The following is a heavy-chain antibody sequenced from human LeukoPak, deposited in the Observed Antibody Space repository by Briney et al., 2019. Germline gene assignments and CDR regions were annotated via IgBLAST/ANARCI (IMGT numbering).Heavy chain of an antibody. CDR2: ISWNSGSI. CDR1: GFTFDDYA. D-gene: IGHD3-22*01. Sequence: GGSLRLSCAASGFTFDDYAMHWVRQAPGKGLEWVSGISWNSGSIGYADSVKGRFTISRDNAKNSLYLQMNSLRAEDTALYYCAKADYYDSPFQHWGQGTLVTVSS. J-gene: IGHJ1*01. V-gene: IGHV3-9*01. CDR3: AKADYYDSPFQH.